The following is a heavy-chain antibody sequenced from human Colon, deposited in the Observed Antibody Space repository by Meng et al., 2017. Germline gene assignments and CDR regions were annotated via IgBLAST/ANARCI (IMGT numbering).Heavy chain of an antibody. CDR3: ATSGSYIYGMDV. D-gene: IGHD1-26*01. Sequence: QVQLVQSGAEVKKPGSWVKVSCKASGGTFSSYAISWVRQAPGQGLEWMGGIIPIFGTANYAQKFQGRVTITTDESTSTAYMELSSLRSEDTAVYYCATSGSYIYGMDVWGQGTTVTVSS. CDR1: GGTFSSYA. V-gene: IGHV1-69*05. CDR2: IIPIFGTA. J-gene: IGHJ6*02.